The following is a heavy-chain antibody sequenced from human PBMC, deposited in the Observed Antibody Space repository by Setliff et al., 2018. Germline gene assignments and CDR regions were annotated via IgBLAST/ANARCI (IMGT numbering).Heavy chain of an antibody. CDR2: IYYSGST. CDR3: ARHDGRGGGLLWFGELLSDHDAFDI. V-gene: IGHV4-30-4*08. CDR1: GCSISSGDYY. Sequence: SETLSLTCTVSGCSISSGDYYWSWIRQPPGKGLEWIGYIYYSGSTNYNPSLKSRVTISVDTSKNQFSLKLSSVTAADTAVYYCARHDGRGGGLLWFGELLSDHDAFDIWGQGTMVTVSS. J-gene: IGHJ3*02. D-gene: IGHD3-10*01.